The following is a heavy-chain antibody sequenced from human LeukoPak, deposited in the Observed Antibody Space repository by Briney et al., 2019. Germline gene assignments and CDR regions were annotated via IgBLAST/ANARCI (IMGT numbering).Heavy chain of an antibody. Sequence: QSGGSLRLSCAASGFTFSSYWMHWVRQAPGKGLVCVSRITNDGSSTGDADSVKGRFTISRDNAKNTLYLQMNSLRVEDTAVYYCARDLGDGTPFDYWGQGTLVTVSS. CDR2: ITNDGSST. CDR3: ARDLGDGTPFDY. V-gene: IGHV3-74*01. CDR1: GFTFSSYW. J-gene: IGHJ4*02. D-gene: IGHD1-7*01.